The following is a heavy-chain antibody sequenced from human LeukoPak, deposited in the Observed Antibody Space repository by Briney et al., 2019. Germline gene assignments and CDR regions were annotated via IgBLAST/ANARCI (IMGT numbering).Heavy chain of an antibody. V-gene: IGHV1-69*04. CDR2: IIPILGIA. J-gene: IGHJ4*02. D-gene: IGHD4-17*01. CDR1: GGTFSSYA. Sequence: PLASVKVSCKASGGTFSSYAISWVRQAPGQGLEWMGRIIPILGIANYAQKFQGRVTITADKSTSTAYMELSSLRSEDTAVYYCAKQPGAHYGDFDYWGQGTLVTVSS. CDR3: AKQPGAHYGDFDY.